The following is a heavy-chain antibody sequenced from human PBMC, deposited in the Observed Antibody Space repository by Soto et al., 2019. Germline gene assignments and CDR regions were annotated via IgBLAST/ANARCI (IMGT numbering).Heavy chain of an antibody. D-gene: IGHD3-3*01. J-gene: IGHJ3*02. V-gene: IGHV1-8*01. CDR3: ARASYLEPAFDI. CDR1: GYTFTSYD. CDR2: VNPNSGNT. Sequence: QVQLVQSGAEVKRPGASVKVSCKASGYTFTSYDFNWVRQAPGQGLEWMGWVNPNSGNTDYAQKFQGRITMTRNTSIRTASMELSSLRSEDTAVYYCARASYLEPAFDIWGQGTMVTVSS.